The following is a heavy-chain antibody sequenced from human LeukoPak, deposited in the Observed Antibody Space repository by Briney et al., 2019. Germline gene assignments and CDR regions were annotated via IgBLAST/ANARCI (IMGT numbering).Heavy chain of an antibody. CDR2: IYTSGST. D-gene: IGHD6-13*01. J-gene: IGHJ6*02. Sequence: PSETLSLTCTVSGGSISSYYWSWIRQPAGKGLEWIGRIYTSGSTDYNPSLKSRVTMSVDTSKNQFSLKLSSVTAADTAVYYCARDCAAGYYYYGMDVWGQGSTVTVSS. CDR3: ARDCAAGYYYYGMDV. CDR1: GGSISSYY. V-gene: IGHV4-4*07.